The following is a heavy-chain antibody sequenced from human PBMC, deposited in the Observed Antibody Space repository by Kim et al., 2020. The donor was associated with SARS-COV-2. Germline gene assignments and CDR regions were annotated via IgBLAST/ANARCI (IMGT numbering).Heavy chain of an antibody. D-gene: IGHD3-3*01. J-gene: IGHJ6*03. CDR1: GGSISSSSYY. CDR2: IYYSGST. CDR3: ASPIIYDFWSGYGFMVSGPQPNYMDV. V-gene: IGHV4-39*01. Sequence: SETLSLTCTVSGGSISSSSYYWGWIRQPPGKGLEWIGSIYYSGSTYYNPSLKSRVTISVDTSKNQFSLKLSSVTAADTAVYYCASPIIYDFWSGYGFMVSGPQPNYMDVWGKGTTVTVSS.